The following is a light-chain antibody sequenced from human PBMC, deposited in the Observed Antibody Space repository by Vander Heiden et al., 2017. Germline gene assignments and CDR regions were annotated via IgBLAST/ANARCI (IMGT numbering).Light chain of an antibody. CDR1: SSNIGTNT. J-gene: IGLJ1*01. CDR2: SNN. Sequence: QSVLTQPPSASGTPGQRVTISCSGSSSNIGTNTVNWYHQLPGTAPKLIIYSNNQRPSGVPDRFSGSKSGTSASLAISGLQSEDEADYYCAAWDDSLNGYVFGPGTKVTVL. CDR3: AAWDDSLNGYV. V-gene: IGLV1-44*01.